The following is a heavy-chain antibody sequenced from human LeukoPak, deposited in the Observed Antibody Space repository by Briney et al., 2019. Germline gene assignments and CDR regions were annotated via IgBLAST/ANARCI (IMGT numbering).Heavy chain of an antibody. D-gene: IGHD5-24*01. J-gene: IGHJ4*02. CDR1: GFTFSNYA. V-gene: IGHV3-23*01. Sequence: GGSLRLSCAASGFTFSNYAVSWVRQAPGKGLEWVSAFSGSGVSTYYADSVKGRFTISRDNSKNTLYLQMNSLRAEDTAVYYCAKAGSMATPTPYYFDYWGQGTLVTISS. CDR2: FSGSGVST. CDR3: AKAGSMATPTPYYFDY.